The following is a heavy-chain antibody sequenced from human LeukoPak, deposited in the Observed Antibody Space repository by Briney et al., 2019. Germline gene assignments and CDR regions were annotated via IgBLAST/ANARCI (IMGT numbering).Heavy chain of an antibody. Sequence: ASVKVFRKASGYTFTGYYMHWVRQAPGQGLEWMGWINPNSGGTNYAQNFQGRVTMTRDTSISTAYMELSRLRSDDTAVYYCARLQYGSGSYREGFDPWGQGTLVTVSS. CDR3: ARLQYGSGSYREGFDP. CDR2: INPNSGGT. D-gene: IGHD3-10*01. CDR1: GYTFTGYY. J-gene: IGHJ5*02. V-gene: IGHV1-2*02.